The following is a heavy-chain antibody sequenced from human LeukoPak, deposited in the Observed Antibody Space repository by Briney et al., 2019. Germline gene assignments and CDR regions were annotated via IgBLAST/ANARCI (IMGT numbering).Heavy chain of an antibody. CDR1: GVTFSSYG. Sequence: GGSLRLSCAASGVTFSSYGMHWVRQAPGKGLEWVAFIRYDGSNKYYADSVKGRFTISRDNSKNTLYLQMNSLRAEDTAVYYCAKDPSFRPGYFDYWGQGTLVTVSS. V-gene: IGHV3-30*02. CDR3: AKDPSFRPGYFDY. CDR2: IRYDGSNK. J-gene: IGHJ4*02.